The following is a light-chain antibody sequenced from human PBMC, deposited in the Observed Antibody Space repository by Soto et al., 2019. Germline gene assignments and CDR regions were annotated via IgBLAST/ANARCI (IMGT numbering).Light chain of an antibody. J-gene: IGKJ2*01. Sequence: DVVVTQSPLSLPVTLGQPASISCRSSQSLVYTDGHTYLNWFQQRPGQSPRRVIYQLSNRNSGVPDRFSGSGSGTDFTLKISRVEAEDVGVYYGMQGTHWPPMYTFGQGTKLEIK. CDR1: QSLVYTDGHTY. CDR3: MQGTHWPPMYT. CDR2: QLS. V-gene: IGKV2-30*01.